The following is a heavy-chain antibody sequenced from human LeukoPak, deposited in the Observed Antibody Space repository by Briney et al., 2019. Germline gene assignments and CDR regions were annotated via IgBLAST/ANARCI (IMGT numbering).Heavy chain of an antibody. D-gene: IGHD2-2*01. CDR1: GYTFTSYA. V-gene: IGHV1-3*01. J-gene: IGHJ4*02. CDR3: ARSYCSSTSCYVYFDY. Sequence: ASVTVSCKASGYTFTSYAMHWVRQAPGQRLEWMGWINAGNGNTKYSQKFQGRVTITRDTSASTAYMELSSLRSEDTAVYNCARSYCSSTSCYVYFDYWGQGTLVTVSS. CDR2: INAGNGNT.